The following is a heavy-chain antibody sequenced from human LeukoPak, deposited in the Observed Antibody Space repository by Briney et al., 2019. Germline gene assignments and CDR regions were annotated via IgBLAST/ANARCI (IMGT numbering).Heavy chain of an antibody. CDR1: EYTFTGYY. J-gene: IGHJ4*02. V-gene: IGHV1-2*02. D-gene: IGHD3-10*01. CDR2: INPNSGGT. Sequence: GASVKVSCKASEYTFTGYYIHWVRQAPGQGLEWMGWINPNSGGTNYAQKFQGRVTMTRDTSISTAYMELSRLRSDDTAVYYCARWFGELSRDIDYWGQGTLVTVSS. CDR3: ARWFGELSRDIDY.